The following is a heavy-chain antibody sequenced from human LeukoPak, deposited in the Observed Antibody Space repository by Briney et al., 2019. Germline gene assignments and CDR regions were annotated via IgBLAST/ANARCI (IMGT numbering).Heavy chain of an antibody. Sequence: ASVKVSCKASGYTFTSYVMNWVRQAPGQGLEWMGWINTNTGNPTYAQGFTGRFVFSLDTSVSTAYLQISSLKAEDTAVYYCATHQQWLVPDDDAFDIWGQGTMVTVSS. CDR1: GYTFTSYV. CDR2: INTNTGNP. CDR3: ATHQQWLVPDDDAFDI. V-gene: IGHV7-4-1*02. J-gene: IGHJ3*02. D-gene: IGHD6-19*01.